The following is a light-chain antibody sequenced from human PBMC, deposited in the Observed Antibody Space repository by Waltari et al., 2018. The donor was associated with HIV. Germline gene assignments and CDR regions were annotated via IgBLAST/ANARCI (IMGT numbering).Light chain of an antibody. CDR2: WAS. CDR3: QQYYSNPPMYT. CDR1: QSVLYRSNNRNY. V-gene: IGKV4-1*01. J-gene: IGKJ2*01. Sequence: DIVMTQSPDSLAVSLGERATLNCKSSQSVLYRSNNRNYLAWYQQKTGQPPKLLIYWASTRESGVPDRFSGSGSGTDFTLTISSVQAEDVAVYYCQQYYSNPPMYTFGQGTKLEIK.